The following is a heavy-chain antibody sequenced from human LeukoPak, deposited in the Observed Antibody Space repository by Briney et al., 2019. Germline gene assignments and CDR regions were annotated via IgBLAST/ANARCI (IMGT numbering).Heavy chain of an antibody. J-gene: IGHJ6*02. Sequence: ASVRVSCKASGYTFTSYYMHWVRQAPGQGLEWMGLINPSGGSTSYAQKFQGRVTMTRDTSTSTVYMELSSLRSEDTAVYYCAYVVPAAHDYYGMDVWGQGTTVTVSS. V-gene: IGHV1-46*01. CDR1: GYTFTSYY. CDR2: INPSGGST. CDR3: AYVVPAAHDYYGMDV. D-gene: IGHD2-2*01.